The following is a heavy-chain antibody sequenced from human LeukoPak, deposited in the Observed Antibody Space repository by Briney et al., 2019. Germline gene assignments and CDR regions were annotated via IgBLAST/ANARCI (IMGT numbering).Heavy chain of an antibody. Sequence: SETLSLTCAVSGGSITGFFWTWIRQPAGEGLQYIGRIFSRGGANYNPSLQSRVAMSVDTSQNLFSLKLTSVTAADTAVFFCARVATPDVSSPLDFWGQGILVTVSS. CDR3: ARVATPDVSSPLDF. J-gene: IGHJ4*02. CDR2: IFSRGGA. V-gene: IGHV4-4*07. CDR1: GGSITGFF. D-gene: IGHD6-19*01.